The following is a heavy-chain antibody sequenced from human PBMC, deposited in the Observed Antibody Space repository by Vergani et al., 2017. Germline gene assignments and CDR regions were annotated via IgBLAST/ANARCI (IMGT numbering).Heavy chain of an antibody. Sequence: EVQLVPSGAEVKKPGESLRISCKGSGYSFTSYWISWVRQMPGKGLEWMGRIDPSDSYTNYSPSFQGHVTISADKSISTAYLQWSSLKASDTAMYYCASLAPVSAAGTGWMARWSEGTLVSVYS. V-gene: IGHV5-10-1*01. D-gene: IGHD6-13*01. CDR3: ASLAPVSAAGTGWMAR. CDR1: GYSFTSYW. J-gene: IGHJ4*02. CDR2: IDPSDSYT.